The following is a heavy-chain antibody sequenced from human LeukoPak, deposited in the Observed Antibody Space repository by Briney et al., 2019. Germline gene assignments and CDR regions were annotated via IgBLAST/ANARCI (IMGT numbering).Heavy chain of an antibody. CDR3: ARSGGGYYAY. Sequence: GGSLRLSCAASGFTFSTYWMNWVRQAPGKGLEWVANIKQDGSEKYYVDSVKGRFTISRDNADNSLYLQMNSLRAEDTVVYYCARSGGGYYAYWGQGTLVTVSS. CDR2: IKQDGSEK. V-gene: IGHV3-7*05. CDR1: GFTFSTYW. J-gene: IGHJ4*02. D-gene: IGHD1-26*01.